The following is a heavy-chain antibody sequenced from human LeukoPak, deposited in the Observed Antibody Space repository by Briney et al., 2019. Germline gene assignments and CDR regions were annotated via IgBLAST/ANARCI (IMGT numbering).Heavy chain of an antibody. CDR1: GFTFDAFG. CDR3: ARDPGVRWLVGFDY. J-gene: IGHJ4*02. D-gene: IGHD6-19*01. CDR2: ISSSSSLI. Sequence: GGSLRLSCAASGFTFDAFGMTWVRQAPGKGLEWVSYISSSSSLIYYADSVKGRFTISRDNAKNTLYLQMDSLRAEDTAVYYCARDPGVRWLVGFDYWGQGTLVTVSS. V-gene: IGHV3-48*01.